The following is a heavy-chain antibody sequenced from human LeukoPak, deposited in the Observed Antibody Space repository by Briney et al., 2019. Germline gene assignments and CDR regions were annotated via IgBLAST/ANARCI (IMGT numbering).Heavy chain of an antibody. Sequence: SETLSLTCSVSGGSICSSTYWWAWIRQPPGKGLEWIGSIYYSGSTHYNPSLKSRVTISVDTSNNQFSLKLTSVTAADTAVYYCARQYGSGFWFFDNWGQGTLVTVSS. J-gene: IGHJ4*02. V-gene: IGHV4-39*01. CDR2: IYYSGST. D-gene: IGHD3-10*01. CDR1: GGSICSSTYW. CDR3: ARQYGSGFWFFDN.